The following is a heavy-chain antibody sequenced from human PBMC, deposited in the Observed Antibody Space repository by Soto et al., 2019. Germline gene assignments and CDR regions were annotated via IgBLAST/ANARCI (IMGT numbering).Heavy chain of an antibody. D-gene: IGHD3-22*01. CDR2: IYYSGST. J-gene: IGHJ4*02. Sequence: QVQLQESGPGLVKPSQTLSLTCTVSGGSISSGDYYWSWIRQPPGKGLEWIGYIYYSGSTYYNPSLKSRVTISVDTSKNQFSLKLSSVTAADTAVYYCARAPINYYDSSGYSSVFDYWGQGTLVTVSS. V-gene: IGHV4-30-4*01. CDR1: GGSISSGDYY. CDR3: ARAPINYYDSSGYSSVFDY.